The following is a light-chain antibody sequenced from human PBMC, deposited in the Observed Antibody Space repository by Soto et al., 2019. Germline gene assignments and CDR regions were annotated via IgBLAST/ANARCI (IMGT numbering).Light chain of an antibody. Sequence: QSALTQPASMSGSPGQSITISCTGTSRDVGGYRYVSWYQQHPGKAPKLLISEVSNRPSGVSDRFPGSKSGNTASLTISGLQAEDEADYYCSSYTTSSTPVFGGGTKLTVL. V-gene: IGLV2-14*01. CDR1: SRDVGGYRY. CDR3: SSYTTSSTPV. CDR2: EVS. J-gene: IGLJ3*02.